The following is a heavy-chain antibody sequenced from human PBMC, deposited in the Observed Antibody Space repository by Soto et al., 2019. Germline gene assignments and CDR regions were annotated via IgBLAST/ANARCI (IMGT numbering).Heavy chain of an antibody. V-gene: IGHV3-21*01. Sequence: GGSLRLSCAASGFTFCSYSMNWVRQAPGKGLEWVSSISSSSSYIYYADSVKGRFTISRDNAKNSLYLQMNSLRAEDTAVYYCARESLLYSSSSVVNWFDPWGQGTLVTVSS. CDR1: GFTFCSYS. J-gene: IGHJ5*02. CDR3: ARESLLYSSSSVVNWFDP. D-gene: IGHD6-6*01. CDR2: ISSSSSYI.